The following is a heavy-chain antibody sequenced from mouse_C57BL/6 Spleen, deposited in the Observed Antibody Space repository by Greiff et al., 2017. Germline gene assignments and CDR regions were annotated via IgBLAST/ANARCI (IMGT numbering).Heavy chain of an antibody. Sequence: VQLVESGPELVKPGASVKISCKASGYSFTSYYIHWVKQRPGQGLEWIGWIYPGSGNTKYNEKFKGKATLTADTSSSTAYMQLSSLTSEDSAVYYCARWEGGYYSSFDYWGQGTTLTVSS. V-gene: IGHV1-66*01. J-gene: IGHJ2*01. D-gene: IGHD2-3*01. CDR2: IYPGSGNT. CDR3: ARWEGGYYSSFDY. CDR1: GYSFTSYY.